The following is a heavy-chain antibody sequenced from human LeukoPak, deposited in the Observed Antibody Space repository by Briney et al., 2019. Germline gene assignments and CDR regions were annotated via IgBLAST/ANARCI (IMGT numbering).Heavy chain of an antibody. CDR2: IRSKANSYAT. CDR3: NSRRTTGDY. Sequence: PGGSLRLSCAASGFTFSGSAMHWVRQASGKGLEWVGRIRSKANSYATAFSASVKGRFTISRDDSNNTAYLQMNSLKTEDADVYFCNSRRTTGDYWGQGTLVTVSS. V-gene: IGHV3-73*01. J-gene: IGHJ4*02. D-gene: IGHD1-1*01. CDR1: GFTFSGSA.